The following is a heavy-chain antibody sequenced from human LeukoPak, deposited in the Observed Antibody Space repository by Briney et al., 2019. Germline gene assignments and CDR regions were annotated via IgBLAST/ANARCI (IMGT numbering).Heavy chain of an antibody. CDR2: IGNSLSK. CDR3: AKEIRRGDSPLDS. Sequence: GGSLRLSCSASGFYFLDHPIHWVRQAPGKGPEWVSGIGNSLSKGYADSVRGRFNISRDNAGNSVYLQMKSLRPEDTDLYYCAKEIRRGDSPLDSWGQGTLVTVSS. V-gene: IGHV3-9*01. J-gene: IGHJ4*02. CDR1: GFYFLDHP.